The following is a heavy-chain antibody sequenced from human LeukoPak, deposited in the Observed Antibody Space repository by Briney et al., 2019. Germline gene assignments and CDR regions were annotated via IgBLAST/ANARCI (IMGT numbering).Heavy chain of an antibody. CDR2: IYYSGST. CDR3: ARAQAGYYDSSGLDP. D-gene: IGHD3-22*01. Sequence: PSETLSLTCTVSGGSISSSSYYWGWIRQPPGKGLEWIGSIYYSGSTYYNPSLKSRVTISVDTSKNQFSLKLSSVTAAGTAVYYCARAQAGYYDSSGLDPWGQGTLVTVSS. J-gene: IGHJ5*02. V-gene: IGHV4-39*07. CDR1: GGSISSSSYY.